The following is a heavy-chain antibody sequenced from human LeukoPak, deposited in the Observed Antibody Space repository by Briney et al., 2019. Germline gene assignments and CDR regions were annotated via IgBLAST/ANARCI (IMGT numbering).Heavy chain of an antibody. V-gene: IGHV3-7*01. Sequence: GGSLRLSCAASEFTSSAFWMTWVRRPPGKGLEWVANINKDGTEKEYVDSVKGRFSIFRDNAKNSVFLQMNSLRAQDTAVYYCAIFAGAVPGNLLLWGKGTTVIVSA. J-gene: IGHJ6*04. CDR1: EFTSSAFW. CDR2: INKDGTEK. D-gene: IGHD2-8*02. CDR3: AIFAGAVPGNLLL.